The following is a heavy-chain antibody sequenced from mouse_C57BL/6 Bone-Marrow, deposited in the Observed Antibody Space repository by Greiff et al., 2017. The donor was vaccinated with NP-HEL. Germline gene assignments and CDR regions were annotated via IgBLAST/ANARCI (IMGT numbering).Heavy chain of an antibody. CDR3: ARYSNYVRAMDY. Sequence: DVQLVESGGGLVKPGFSLKLSFASSGFTFSSYTLSWVRQTPEKRLEWVATISGGGGNNYYPDSVTGRFTISRDNAKNTLYRQMSSLRSEDTALYDCARYSNYVRAMDYWGQGTSVTVSS. CDR2: ISGGGGNN. J-gene: IGHJ4*01. V-gene: IGHV5-9*01. CDR1: GFTFSSYT. D-gene: IGHD2-5*01.